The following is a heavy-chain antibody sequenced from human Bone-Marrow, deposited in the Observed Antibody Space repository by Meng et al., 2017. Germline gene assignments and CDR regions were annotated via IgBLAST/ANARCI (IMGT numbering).Heavy chain of an antibody. Sequence: ASVKVSCKASGGTFSSYAISWVRQAPGQRLEWMGWINAGNGNTKYSQKFQGRVTITRDTSASTAYMELSSLRSEDTAVYYCARSYCGGDCYSTPHYFDYWGQGTLVTVSS. CDR1: GGTFSSYA. V-gene: IGHV1-3*01. CDR2: INAGNGNT. J-gene: IGHJ4*02. D-gene: IGHD2-21*02. CDR3: ARSYCGGDCYSTPHYFDY.